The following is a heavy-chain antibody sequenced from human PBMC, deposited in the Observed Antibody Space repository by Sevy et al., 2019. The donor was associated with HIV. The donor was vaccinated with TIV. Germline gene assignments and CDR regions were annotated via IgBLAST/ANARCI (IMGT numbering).Heavy chain of an antibody. CDR3: ARDYYDSSGMRDYYYGMDV. J-gene: IGHJ6*02. Sequence: SETLSLTCTVSGGSISSSSYYWGWIRQPPGKGLEWIGSMYYSGSTYYNPSLKGRVTISVDTSKNQFSLKLSSVTAADTAVYYCARDYYDSSGMRDYYYGMDVWGQGTTVTVSS. D-gene: IGHD3-22*01. CDR2: MYYSGST. V-gene: IGHV4-39*02. CDR1: GGSISSSSYY.